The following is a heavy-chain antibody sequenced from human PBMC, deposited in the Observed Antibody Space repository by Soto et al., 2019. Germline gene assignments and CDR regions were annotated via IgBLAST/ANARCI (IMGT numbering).Heavy chain of an antibody. D-gene: IGHD6-13*01. Sequence: QVQLQESGPGLVKPSETLSLTCTVSGGSISSYYWSWIRQPPGKGLEWIGYIYYSGSTNYNPSLKSRVTISVDTSKTQFSLQLSSVTAADTAVYYCARAGAGSWYYFDYWGQGTLVTVSS. CDR1: GGSISSYY. CDR2: IYYSGST. V-gene: IGHV4-59*01. J-gene: IGHJ4*02. CDR3: ARAGAGSWYYFDY.